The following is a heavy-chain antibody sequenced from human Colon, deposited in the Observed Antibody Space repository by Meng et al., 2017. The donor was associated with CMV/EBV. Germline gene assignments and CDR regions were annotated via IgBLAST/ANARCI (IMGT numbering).Heavy chain of an antibody. Sequence: ASVKVSCKASGYTFTDHYIQRVRQAPGQGLEWMGWINPNTGGTTYEPNFHGRVTLTRDTSISTVYMEVTRLTSDDTAMYYCARVDSDTSGYYGPDFWGQGTMVTVSS. J-gene: IGHJ3*01. CDR1: GYTFTDHY. D-gene: IGHD3-22*01. CDR2: INPNTGGT. CDR3: ARVDSDTSGYYGPDF. V-gene: IGHV1-2*02.